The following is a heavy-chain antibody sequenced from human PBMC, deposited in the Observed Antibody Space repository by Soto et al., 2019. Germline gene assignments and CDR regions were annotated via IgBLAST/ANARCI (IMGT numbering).Heavy chain of an antibody. J-gene: IGHJ6*02. CDR1: GFALSGST. CDR2: IRSKGNTYAT. V-gene: IGHV3-73*02. D-gene: IGHD2-2*01. CDR3: TKPIPASVYYYGMDV. Sequence: EVQLVETGGGLVQPGGSLKLSGAASGFALSGSTMHWVRQASGKGLEWVGRIRSKGNTYATAYAATVQGRFTISRDVSKNTAFLEMNRLKTEDTAVYDCTKPIPASVYYYGMDVWGQGTTVTVSS.